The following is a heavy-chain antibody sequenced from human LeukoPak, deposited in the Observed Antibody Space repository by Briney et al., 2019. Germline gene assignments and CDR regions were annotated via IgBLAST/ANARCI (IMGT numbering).Heavy chain of an antibody. J-gene: IGHJ4*02. CDR3: ARADTVRLGELSHFDY. CDR2: ISGYNGNT. D-gene: IGHD3-16*02. Sequence: ASVKVSCKASGYTFSSYGISWVRQAPGQGLEWMGWISGYNGNTKDAQKFQGRVTMTTDTSTSTAYMELRTLRSDDTAVYYCARADTVRLGELSHFDYWGQGTLVTVSS. CDR1: GYTFSSYG. V-gene: IGHV1-18*01.